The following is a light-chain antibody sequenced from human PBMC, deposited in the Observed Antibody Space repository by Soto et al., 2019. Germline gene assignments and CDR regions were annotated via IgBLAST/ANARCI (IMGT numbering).Light chain of an antibody. V-gene: IGKV3-15*01. Sequence: EIVMTQSPATLSVSPGERATLSCRASQSVSSNLAWYQQKPGQAPRLLIYGASTRATGIPARFSGSGSGTDFILTISRLEPEDFAVYYCQQYGSTPVTFGQGTKVDIK. CDR3: QQYGSTPVT. CDR2: GAS. J-gene: IGKJ1*01. CDR1: QSVSSN.